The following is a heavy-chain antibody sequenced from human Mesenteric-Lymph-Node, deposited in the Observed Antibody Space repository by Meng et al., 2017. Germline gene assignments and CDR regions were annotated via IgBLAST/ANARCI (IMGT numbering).Heavy chain of an antibody. CDR3: AREEGYSYGYGYFDY. D-gene: IGHD5-18*01. Sequence: LRLSCTVSGGSISSYYWSWIRQPPGKGLEWIGYIHYSGSTNYNPSLKSRVTISVDTPKNQFSLKVSSVTAADTALYYCAREEGYSYGYGYFDYWGQGTLVTVSS. J-gene: IGHJ4*02. CDR2: IHYSGST. V-gene: IGHV4-59*01. CDR1: GGSISSYY.